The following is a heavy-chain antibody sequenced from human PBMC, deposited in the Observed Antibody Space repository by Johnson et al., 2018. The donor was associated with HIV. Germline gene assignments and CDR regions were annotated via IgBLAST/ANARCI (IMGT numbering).Heavy chain of an antibody. CDR3: AKGRSGAGGAFDI. V-gene: IGHV3-23*04. J-gene: IGHJ3*02. D-gene: IGHD1-26*01. Sequence: VQLVESGGGLVQPGGSLRLSCAASGFTFSSYAMSWVRQAPGKGLEWVSAISGSGGSTYSADSVTGRFTISRDNSKNTLYLQMTSLRAEDTAVYYCAKGRSGAGGAFDIWGQGTMVTVSS. CDR1: GFTFSSYA. CDR2: ISGSGGST.